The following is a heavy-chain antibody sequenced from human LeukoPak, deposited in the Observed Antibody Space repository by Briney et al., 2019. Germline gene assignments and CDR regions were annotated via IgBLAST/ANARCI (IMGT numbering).Heavy chain of an antibody. Sequence: ASVKVSCKTSGYTFTSYCITWVRQAPGQGLEWMGWISVYDGNTNYAQNLQDRVTMTADTPTSTGYMELRSLRSDDTAVYYCARVGYYSGSGSQRCLDYWGQGTLVTVSS. J-gene: IGHJ4*02. D-gene: IGHD3-10*01. CDR3: ARVGYYSGSGSQRCLDY. V-gene: IGHV1-18*01. CDR2: ISVYDGNT. CDR1: GYTFTSYC.